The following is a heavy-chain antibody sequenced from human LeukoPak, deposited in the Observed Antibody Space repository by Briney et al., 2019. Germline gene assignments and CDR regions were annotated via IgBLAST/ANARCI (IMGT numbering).Heavy chain of an antibody. CDR1: GGTFISYT. CDR3: ARGSPVTTVALDY. D-gene: IGHD4-17*01. Sequence: GASVKVSCKASGGTFISYTISWVRQAPGQGLEWMGRIIPILGIANYAQKFQGRVTITADKSTSTAYMELSSLRSEDTAVYYCARGSPVTTVALDYWGQGTLVTVSS. CDR2: IIPILGIA. J-gene: IGHJ4*01. V-gene: IGHV1-69*02.